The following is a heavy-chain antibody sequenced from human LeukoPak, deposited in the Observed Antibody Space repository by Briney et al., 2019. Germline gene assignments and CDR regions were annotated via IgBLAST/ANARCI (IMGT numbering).Heavy chain of an antibody. CDR3: AKSKTIAVAGRGYY. V-gene: IGHV3-23*01. J-gene: IGHJ4*02. D-gene: IGHD6-19*01. CDR1: GFTFSSYA. Sequence: GGSLRLSXAASGFTFSSYAMSWVRQAPGKGLEWVSAISGSGGSTHYADSVKGRFTISRDNSKNTLYLQMNSLRAEDTAVYYCAKSKTIAVAGRGYYWGQGTLVTVSS. CDR2: ISGSGGST.